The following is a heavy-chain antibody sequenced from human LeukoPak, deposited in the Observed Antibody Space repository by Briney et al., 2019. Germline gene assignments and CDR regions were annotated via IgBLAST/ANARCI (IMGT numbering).Heavy chain of an antibody. J-gene: IGHJ5*02. CDR3: AKGGVCSSTSCYADRFDP. CDR2: ITSNGGST. D-gene: IGHD2-2*01. V-gene: IGHV3-64*04. CDR1: GFTFSGYA. Sequence: GGSLRLSCSASGFTFSGYAMHWVRQAPGKGLEFVSAITSNGGSTYYADSVKGRFTISRDNSKNTLYLQMNSLRAEDTAVYYCAKGGVCSSTSCYADRFDPWGQGTWSPSPQ.